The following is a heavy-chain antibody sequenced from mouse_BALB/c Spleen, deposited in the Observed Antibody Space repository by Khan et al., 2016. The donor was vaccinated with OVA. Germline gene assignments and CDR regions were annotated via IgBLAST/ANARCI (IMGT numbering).Heavy chain of an antibody. CDR1: GYTFTSYV. Sequence: VQLQQSGPELVKPGASVKMSCKASGYTFTSYVMHWVKQKPGQGLEWIGYISPNNDGSKYNEKFRSKATLNSDKSSSTAYMELSSLTSEASAVYYCLRSLYYYGSSYEGFAYWGQGTLVTVSA. CDR3: LRSLYYYGSSYEGFAY. D-gene: IGHD1-1*01. V-gene: IGHV1S136*01. J-gene: IGHJ3*01. CDR2: ISPNNDGS.